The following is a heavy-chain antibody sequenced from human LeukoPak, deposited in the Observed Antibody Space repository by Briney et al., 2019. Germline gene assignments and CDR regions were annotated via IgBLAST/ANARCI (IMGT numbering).Heavy chain of an antibody. V-gene: IGHV4-59*01. Sequence: SETLSLTCTVSGGSISSYYWSWIRQPPGKGLEWIGYIYYSGSTNYNPSLKSRVTISVDTSKNQFSLELSSVTAADTAVYYCARGRSDDFWSGYYYNYYYGMDVWGQGTTVTVSS. J-gene: IGHJ6*02. CDR1: GGSISSYY. CDR2: IYYSGST. CDR3: ARGRSDDFWSGYYYNYYYGMDV. D-gene: IGHD3-3*01.